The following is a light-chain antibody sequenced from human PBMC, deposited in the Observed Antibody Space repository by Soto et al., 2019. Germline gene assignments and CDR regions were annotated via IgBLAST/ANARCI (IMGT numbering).Light chain of an antibody. J-gene: IGKJ1*01. CDR3: QQRSDWPWT. Sequence: EIVFTQSPATLSLSPGERATLSCRASQSVSSYLAWYQQKPGQAPRLLMYEASTRATGIPARFSGGGSGTDFTLTISSLEPEDFAVYYCQQRSDWPWTFGQGTKWIS. V-gene: IGKV3-11*01. CDR1: QSVSSY. CDR2: EAS.